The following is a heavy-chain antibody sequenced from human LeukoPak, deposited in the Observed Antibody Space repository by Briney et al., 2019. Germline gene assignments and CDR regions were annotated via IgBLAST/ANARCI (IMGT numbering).Heavy chain of an antibody. V-gene: IGHV3-53*01. Sequence: PGGSLRLSCAAPGSTFSSYGMSWVRQAPGKGLEWVSVIYSDGSTYYADSVKGRFTISRDNSKNTLYLQMNSLRAEDTAVYYCASRDYYDSSGYPDAFDIWGQGTMVIVSS. J-gene: IGHJ3*02. CDR3: ASRDYYDSSGYPDAFDI. CDR1: GSTFSSYG. CDR2: IYSDGST. D-gene: IGHD3-22*01.